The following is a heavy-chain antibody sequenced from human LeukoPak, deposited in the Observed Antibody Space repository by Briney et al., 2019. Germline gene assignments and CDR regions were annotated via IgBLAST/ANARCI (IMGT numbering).Heavy chain of an antibody. CDR2: ISYDGSNK. CDR3: AKDRYYYDRSGSIYFDY. D-gene: IGHD3-22*01. CDR1: GFTFSSYG. Sequence: PGGSLRLSCAASGFTFSSYGMHWVRQAPGKGLEWVAVISYDGSNKYYADSVKGRFTISRDNSKNTLYLQMNSLRAEDTAVYYCAKDRYYYDRSGSIYFDYWGQGTLVTVSS. V-gene: IGHV3-30*18. J-gene: IGHJ4*02.